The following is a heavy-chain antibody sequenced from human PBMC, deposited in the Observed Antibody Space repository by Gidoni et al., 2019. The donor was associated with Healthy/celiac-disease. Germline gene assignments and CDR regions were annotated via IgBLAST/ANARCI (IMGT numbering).Heavy chain of an antibody. J-gene: IGHJ3*02. CDR3: ARHFISAVVTQGSVAFDI. Sequence: QLQLQESGPGLVKPSEPLSLTCTVYGGSISSSSYYWGWIRQPPGKWLEWIGSIYYSGSTYYNPSLKSRVTISVDTSKHQFSLKLSSVTAADTALYYCARHFISAVVTQGSVAFDIWGQGTMVTVSS. V-gene: IGHV4-39*01. CDR2: IYYSGST. D-gene: IGHD2-15*01. CDR1: GGSISSSSYY.